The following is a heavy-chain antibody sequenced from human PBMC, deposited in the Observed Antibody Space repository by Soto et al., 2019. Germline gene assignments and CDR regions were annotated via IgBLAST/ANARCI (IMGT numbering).Heavy chain of an antibody. D-gene: IGHD5-12*01. Sequence: QVQLVQSGAEVKKPGSSVKVSCKASGGTFSSYTISWVRQAPGQGLEWMGRIIPILGIANYAQKFQGRVTITADKSTSTAYMELSSLRSEDTAVYYCGSRDGYLDAFDIWGQGTMVTVSS. J-gene: IGHJ3*02. CDR1: GGTFSSYT. V-gene: IGHV1-69*02. CDR2: IIPILGIA. CDR3: GSRDGYLDAFDI.